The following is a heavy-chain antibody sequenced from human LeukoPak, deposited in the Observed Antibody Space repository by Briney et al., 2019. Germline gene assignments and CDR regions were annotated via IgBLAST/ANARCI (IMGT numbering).Heavy chain of an antibody. V-gene: IGHV3-21*01. CDR2: ITSSSSYI. Sequence: GGSLRLSCAASGFTFSSYGMSWVRQAPGKGLEWVSSITSSSSYIYYADSVKGRFTISRHNAKNSLYLQMDSLRAEDTAVYYCARVTWLSAAGTEGNFDYWGQGTLVTVSS. CDR3: ARVTWLSAAGTEGNFDY. CDR1: GFTFSSYG. J-gene: IGHJ4*02. D-gene: IGHD6-13*01.